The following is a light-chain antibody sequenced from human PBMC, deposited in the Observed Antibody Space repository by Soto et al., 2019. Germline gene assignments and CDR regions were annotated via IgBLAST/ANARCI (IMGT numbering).Light chain of an antibody. V-gene: IGKV1-5*03. CDR1: QSISSW. J-gene: IGKJ1*01. Sequence: DIQMTQSPSTLSASVGDRVTITCRASQSISSWLAWYQQKPGTAPKLLIYKASTLPSGVPSRFSGSGSGTEFTLTISSLQPDDFATYYCQQYSDNWTFGQGTKVDIK. CDR2: KAS. CDR3: QQYSDNWT.